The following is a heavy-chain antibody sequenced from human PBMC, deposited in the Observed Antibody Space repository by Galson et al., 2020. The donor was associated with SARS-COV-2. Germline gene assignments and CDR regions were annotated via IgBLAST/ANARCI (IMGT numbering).Heavy chain of an antibody. CDR2: ISWNSRSI. CDR3: AKDKVGGYYDRTGFSYFDS. V-gene: IGHV3-9*01. J-gene: IGHJ4*02. D-gene: IGHD3-22*01. CDR1: EFTFDDYA. Sequence: GGSLRLSCAASEFTFDDYAMHWVRQVPGKGLEWVSGISWNSRSIAYADSVKGRFTISRDNAKNSLYLQMNSLRVEDTAMYYCAKDKVGGYYDRTGFSYFDSWGQGTLLTVSS.